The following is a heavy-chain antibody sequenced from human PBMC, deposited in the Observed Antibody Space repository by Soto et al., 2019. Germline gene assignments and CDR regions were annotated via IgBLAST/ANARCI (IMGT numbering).Heavy chain of an antibody. J-gene: IGHJ5*02. CDR3: ARVVGALGHWFDP. CDR1: GYTFTSYG. D-gene: IGHD1-26*01. Sequence: QVQLVQSGAEVKKPGASVKVSCKASGYTFTSYGISWVRQAPGQVLEWMGRISVYNGNPNYAQKPQGRATMTTDTSTSPAYLELRSLRSDDTAVYYCARVVGALGHWFDPWGQGTLVTVSS. V-gene: IGHV1-18*01. CDR2: ISVYNGNP.